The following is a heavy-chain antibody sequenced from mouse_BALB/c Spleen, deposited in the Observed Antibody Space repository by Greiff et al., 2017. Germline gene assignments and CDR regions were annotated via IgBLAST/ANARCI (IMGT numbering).Heavy chain of an antibody. CDR1: GYTFTSYV. D-gene: IGHD2-3*01. V-gene: IGHV1-14*01. CDR3: ARERDGYAMDY. Sequence: VQLQQSGPELVKPGASVKMSCKASGYTFTSYVMHWVQQKPGQGLEWLGYINPYNDGTKYNEKFKGKATLTSDKSSSTAYMELSSLTSEASAVYYCARERDGYAMDYWGQGTSVTVSS. CDR2: INPYNDGT. J-gene: IGHJ4*01.